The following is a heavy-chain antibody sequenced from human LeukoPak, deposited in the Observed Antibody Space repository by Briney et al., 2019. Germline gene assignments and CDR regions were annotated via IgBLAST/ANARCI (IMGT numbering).Heavy chain of an antibody. CDR1: GFTFSSYA. CDR3: ARDRKPEGPKAVSGSLDY. D-gene: IGHD3-10*01. V-gene: IGHV3-30*04. J-gene: IGHJ4*02. Sequence: GGSLRLSCAASGFTFSSYAMHWVRQAPGKGLEWVAVISYDGSTKYYADSVKGRFTISRDSSEKMVFLQMNSLRAEDTAMYYCARDRKPEGPKAVSGSLDYWGQGTLVTVSS. CDR2: ISYDGSTK.